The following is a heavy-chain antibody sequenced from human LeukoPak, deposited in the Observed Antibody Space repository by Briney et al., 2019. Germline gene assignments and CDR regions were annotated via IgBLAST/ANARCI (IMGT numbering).Heavy chain of an antibody. D-gene: IGHD5-12*01. J-gene: IGHJ4*02. Sequence: SETLSTTFSVPGGSISSYYWTWSRPPPGKGLEWIGYMYYSGSTKYNPSLKSRVTMSVDTSQIQFSLKLSSVTAADTAVYHCARVSVSGYGYYYFDYWGQGTLVTVSS. CDR3: ARVSVSGYGYYYFDY. CDR2: MYYSGST. CDR1: GGSISSYY. V-gene: IGHV4-59*01.